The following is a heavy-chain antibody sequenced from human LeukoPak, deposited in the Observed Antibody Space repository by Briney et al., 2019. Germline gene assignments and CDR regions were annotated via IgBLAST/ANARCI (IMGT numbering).Heavy chain of an antibody. V-gene: IGHV4-38-2*02. CDR1: GYSISSDYH. D-gene: IGHD5-18*01. Sequence: MASETLSLTCTVSGYSISSDYHWGWIRQPPGKGLEWIGNIFHNGNTYYNPSLKSRVTMSIDTSKKQFSLKLRTATAADTAVYYCARIEDVTRGYNHAYYFDYWGQGTLVTVSS. J-gene: IGHJ4*02. CDR2: IFHNGNT. CDR3: ARIEDVTRGYNHAYYFDY.